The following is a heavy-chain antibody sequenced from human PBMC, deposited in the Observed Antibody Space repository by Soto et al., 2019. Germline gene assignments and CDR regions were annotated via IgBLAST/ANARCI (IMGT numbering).Heavy chain of an antibody. CDR3: ARGYSPALGAPWARVNWFDP. Sequence: SETLSLTWTVSGGSMSNYYGSWIRQPPGKGLEWIGYIYYIGSTNYNPSLKSRVTMSVDTSRNQLSLNLTSVTAADTAVYYCARGYSPALGAPWARVNWFDPWGQGALVTVSS. CDR2: IYYIGST. J-gene: IGHJ5*02. V-gene: IGHV4-59*01. CDR1: GGSMSNYY. D-gene: IGHD1-26*01.